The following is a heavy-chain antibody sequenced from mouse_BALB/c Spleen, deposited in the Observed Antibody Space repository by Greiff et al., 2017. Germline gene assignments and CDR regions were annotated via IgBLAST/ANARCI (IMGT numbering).Heavy chain of an antibody. J-gene: IGHJ2*01. CDR2: INSNGGST. CDR3: ARDGLY. CDR1: GFTFSSYG. V-gene: IGHV5-6-3*01. Sequence: DVKLVESGGGLVQPGGSLKLSCAASGFTFSSYGMSWVRQTPDKRLELVATINSNGGSTYYPDSVKGRFTISRDNAKNTLYLQMSSLKSEDTAMYYCARDGLYWGQGTTLTVSS.